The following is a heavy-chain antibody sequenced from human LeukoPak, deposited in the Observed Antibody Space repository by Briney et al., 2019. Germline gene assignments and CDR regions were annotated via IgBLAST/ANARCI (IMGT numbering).Heavy chain of an antibody. D-gene: IGHD2-15*01. Sequence: SETLSLTCAVYGGSFSGYYWSWIRQPPGKWLEWIGEINHSGSTNYNPSLKSRVTISVDTSKNQFSLKLSSVTAADTAVYYCARGRYCSGGSCYRYYMDVWGKGTTVTVSS. J-gene: IGHJ6*03. CDR2: INHSGST. V-gene: IGHV4-34*01. CDR3: ARGRYCSGGSCYRYYMDV. CDR1: GGSFSGYY.